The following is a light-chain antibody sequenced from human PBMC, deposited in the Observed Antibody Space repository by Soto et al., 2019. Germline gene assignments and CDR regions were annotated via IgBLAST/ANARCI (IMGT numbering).Light chain of an antibody. CDR1: SSDVGAYNY. V-gene: IGLV2-14*03. J-gene: IGLJ1*01. Sequence: QSALTQPASVSGSPGQSIAISCTGTSSDVGAYNYVSWFQQHPGKAPKLMIYDVGSRPSGVSNRLSGSKSGNTASLTISGLQAEDEADYYCSSYTTSTTYVFGTGTKLTVL. CDR3: SSYTTSTTYV. CDR2: DVG.